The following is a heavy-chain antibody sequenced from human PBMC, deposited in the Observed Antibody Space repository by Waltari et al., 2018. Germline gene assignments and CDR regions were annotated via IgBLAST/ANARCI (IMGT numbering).Heavy chain of an antibody. J-gene: IGHJ4*02. CDR3: ARSYFYDNSGYYDY. D-gene: IGHD3-22*01. V-gene: IGHV4-59*08. CDR1: GSTFSNNY. Sequence: QVRLQESGPGLVKPSETLSLTCTVAGSTFSNNYWSWIRQSPGKGLEWIGFIDHRGTTKDNPSLKSRVTISLDTSNNQFALELRSVTAADTAVYFCARSYFYDNSGYYDYWGQGTLVTVSS. CDR2: IDHRGTT.